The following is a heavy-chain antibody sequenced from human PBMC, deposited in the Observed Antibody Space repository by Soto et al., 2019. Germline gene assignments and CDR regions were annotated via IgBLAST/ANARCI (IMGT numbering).Heavy chain of an antibody. Sequence: GASVKVSFKAPGYTFNTYGISWVRQAPGQGLEWMGWISTYNGDTNYAQNLQGRVTMTTDTSTSTAYMELRSLTSDDTAVYYCVRDHCISSTCYLGYWGQGTLVTVSS. D-gene: IGHD2-2*01. CDR2: ISTYNGDT. CDR1: GYTFNTYG. J-gene: IGHJ4*02. CDR3: VRDHCISSTCYLGY. V-gene: IGHV1-18*01.